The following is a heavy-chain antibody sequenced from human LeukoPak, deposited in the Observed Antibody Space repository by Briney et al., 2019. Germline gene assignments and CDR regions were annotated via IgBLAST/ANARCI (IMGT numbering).Heavy chain of an antibody. CDR3: ARDFTGATVTTSDY. V-gene: IGHV3-33*01. CDR1: GFTFSSYG. CDR2: IWYDGSNK. J-gene: IGHJ4*02. Sequence: GGSLRLSCAASGFTFSSYGMHWVRQAPGKGLEWVAVIWYDGSNKYYADSVKGRFTISRDNSKNTLYLQMNSLRAEDTAVYYCARDFTGATVTTSDYWGQGTLVTVSS. D-gene: IGHD4-17*01.